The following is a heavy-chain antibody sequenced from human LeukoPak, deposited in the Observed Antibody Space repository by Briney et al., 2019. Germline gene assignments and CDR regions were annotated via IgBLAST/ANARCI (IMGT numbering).Heavy chain of an antibody. Sequence: GSPRLSCAASGFTFSSYGMHWVRQAPGKGLEWVAVIWYDGSKKYYADSVKGRFTMSRGNSKNTLYLQMNSLRAEDTAVYYCARNKWELLYYYGMDVWGQGTTVTVSS. V-gene: IGHV3-33*01. J-gene: IGHJ6*02. D-gene: IGHD1-26*01. CDR3: ARNKWELLYYYGMDV. CDR1: GFTFSSYG. CDR2: IWYDGSKK.